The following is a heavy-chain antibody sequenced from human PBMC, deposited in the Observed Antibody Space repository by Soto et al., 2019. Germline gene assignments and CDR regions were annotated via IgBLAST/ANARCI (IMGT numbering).Heavy chain of an antibody. D-gene: IGHD3-16*01. Sequence: EVQLVESGGGLVQPGGSLRLSCAASGFTVSSNYMSWVRQAPGKGLEWVSVIYSGGSTYYADSVKGRFTISRDNSKNTLYLQMNSLRAEDTAVYYCARDRSPSIGVWFQHWGQGTLVTVSS. CDR1: GFTVSSNY. J-gene: IGHJ1*01. V-gene: IGHV3-66*01. CDR2: IYSGGST. CDR3: ARDRSPSIGVWFQH.